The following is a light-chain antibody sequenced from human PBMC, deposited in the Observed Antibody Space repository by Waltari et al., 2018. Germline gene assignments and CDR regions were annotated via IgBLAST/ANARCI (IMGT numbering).Light chain of an antibody. V-gene: IGKV3-20*01. J-gene: IGKJ1*01. CDR1: QSVGRT. CDR3: QHYVSLPAT. Sequence: IVLTQSPGTLSLSPGERATLSCRASQSVGRTLAWYQQKPGQAPRLLIYGVSTRATGIPDRFSGGGSGTDFSLGINRLEPEDFAVYYCQHYVSLPATFGQGTKVEIK. CDR2: GVS.